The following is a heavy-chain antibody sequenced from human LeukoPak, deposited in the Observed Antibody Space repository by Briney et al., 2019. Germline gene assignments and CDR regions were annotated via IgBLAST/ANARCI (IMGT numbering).Heavy chain of an antibody. CDR2: ISSSNDYI. D-gene: IGHD6-19*01. CDR1: GFTFSSYS. Sequence: GGSLRLSCAASGFTFSSYSIHWVRQTPGKGLEWVSSISSSNDYIYYADSVKGRFTISRDNAKNSLYLQMNSLRAEDTAVYYCVRIPNSAGFPNWFDPWGQGTLVTVSS. V-gene: IGHV3-21*01. CDR3: VRIPNSAGFPNWFDP. J-gene: IGHJ5*02.